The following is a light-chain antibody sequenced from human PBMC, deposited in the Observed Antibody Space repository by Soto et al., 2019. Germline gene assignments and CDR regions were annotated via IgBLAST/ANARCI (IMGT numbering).Light chain of an antibody. Sequence: QSVLTQPPSASGTPGQRVTISCSGSSSNIGSNTVIWYQQFPGTSPKLLIYNNDQRPSGVPDRFSGSKSGTSASLAISGLQSGDEAHYHCSAWDASLNSVLFGGGTQLTVL. V-gene: IGLV1-44*01. CDR3: SAWDASLNSVL. CDR1: SSNIGSNT. J-gene: IGLJ2*01. CDR2: NND.